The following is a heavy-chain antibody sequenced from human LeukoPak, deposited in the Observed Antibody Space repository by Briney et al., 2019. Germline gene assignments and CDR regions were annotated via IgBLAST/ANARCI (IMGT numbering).Heavy chain of an antibody. Sequence: SETLSLTCTVSGGSISSYYWGWIRQPPGRGLEWLGSIYYTGGTLYNPSLKSRVSMSVDTSTNQFSLKLTSVTAADTAVYYCARDRTGRNTSQDDYWGQGTLVTVSS. CDR2: IYYTGGT. V-gene: IGHV4-59*04. CDR3: ARDRTGRNTSQDDY. D-gene: IGHD1-1*01. CDR1: GGSISSYY. J-gene: IGHJ4*02.